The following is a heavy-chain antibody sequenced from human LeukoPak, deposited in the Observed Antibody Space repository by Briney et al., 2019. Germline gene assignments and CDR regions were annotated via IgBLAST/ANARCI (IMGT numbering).Heavy chain of an antibody. CDR1: GFTFSDYY. Sequence: GGSLRLSCAASGFTFSDYYMSWIRPAPGKGLEWVSYISSSGSTIYYADSVKGRFTISRDNAKNSLYLQMNSLRAEDTAVYYCARVSSYSYGQHFDYWGQGTLVTVSS. V-gene: IGHV3-11*01. D-gene: IGHD5-18*01. CDR2: ISSSGSTI. J-gene: IGHJ4*02. CDR3: ARVSSYSYGQHFDY.